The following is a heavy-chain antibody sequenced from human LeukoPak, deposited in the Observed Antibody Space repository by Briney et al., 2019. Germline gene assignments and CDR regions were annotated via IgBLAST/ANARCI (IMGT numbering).Heavy chain of an antibody. Sequence: GGSLRLSCAASGFTFSSYEMNWVRQAPGKGLEWVSYISSSGSTIYYADSVKGRFTISRDNSKNALYLQMNSLRIEDTALYYCAKGGLVFGMDVWGQGTTVTVS. V-gene: IGHV3-48*03. J-gene: IGHJ6*02. D-gene: IGHD3/OR15-3a*01. CDR1: GFTFSSYE. CDR2: ISSSGSTI. CDR3: AKGGLVFGMDV.